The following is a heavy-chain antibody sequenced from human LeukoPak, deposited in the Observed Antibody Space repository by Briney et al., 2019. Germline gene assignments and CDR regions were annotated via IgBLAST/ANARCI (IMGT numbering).Heavy chain of an antibody. Sequence: ASVKVSCKASGYRFTSYGISWVRQAPGQGLEWMGWISGYNGNTNYAQKVQGRVTLTTDTSTRTAYMELRSLRSDDTAIYYCARDLVSGNGYTSSCYYWGQGTQVTVSS. V-gene: IGHV1-18*01. J-gene: IGHJ4*02. D-gene: IGHD6-13*01. CDR2: ISGYNGNT. CDR3: ARDLVSGNGYTSSCYY. CDR1: GYRFTSYG.